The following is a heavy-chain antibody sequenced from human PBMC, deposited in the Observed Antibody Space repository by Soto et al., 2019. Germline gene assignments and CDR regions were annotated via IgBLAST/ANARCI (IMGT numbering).Heavy chain of an antibody. CDR2: MYYSGTT. J-gene: IGHJ4*02. V-gene: IGHV4-39*01. CDR3: ARLGPYDSTGYYLPFDY. CDR1: GGSISRSSYY. Sequence: SETLSLTCTVSGGSISRSSYYWGWIRQARGKGLEWIGTMYYSGTTYYNPSLKSRVTISVDTSRNQFFLKLTSVTAADTAVYYCARLGPYDSTGYYLPFDYWGQGALVTVSS. D-gene: IGHD3-22*01.